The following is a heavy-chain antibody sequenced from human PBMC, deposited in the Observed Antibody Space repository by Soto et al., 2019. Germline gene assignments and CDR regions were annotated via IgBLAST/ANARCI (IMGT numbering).Heavy chain of an antibody. CDR2: INPSGGST. CDR3: ARVRGTAMVHYYYYGMDV. Sequence: GASVKVSCKASGYTFTSYYMHWVRQDPGQGLEWMGIINPSGGSTSYAQKFQGRVTMTRDTSTSTVYMELSSLRSEDTAVYYCARVRGTAMVHYYYYGMDVWGQGTTVTVS. J-gene: IGHJ6*02. CDR1: GYTFTSYY. V-gene: IGHV1-46*01. D-gene: IGHD5-18*01.